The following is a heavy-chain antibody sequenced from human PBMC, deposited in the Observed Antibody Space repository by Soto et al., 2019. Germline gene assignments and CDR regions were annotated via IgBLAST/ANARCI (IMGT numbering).Heavy chain of an antibody. V-gene: IGHV3-66*01. D-gene: IGHD2-21*02. CDR1: GFTDGTNY. CDR2: IYSGEST. Sequence: EVQLVESGGGLVQPGGSLRLSCAASGFTDGTNYMSWVRQAPGQGLEWVSVIYSGESTYYAHSVKGRFTISRDNSKHPRSLKMNSLRAEDTAVYYCARFCSGDCTEAFDIWGQGTMVTVSS. J-gene: IGHJ3*02. CDR3: ARFCSGDCTEAFDI.